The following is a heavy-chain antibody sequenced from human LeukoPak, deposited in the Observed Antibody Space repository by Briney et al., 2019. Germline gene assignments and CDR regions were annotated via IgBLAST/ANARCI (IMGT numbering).Heavy chain of an antibody. CDR3: ARHPRDRTGWALDY. J-gene: IGHJ4*02. V-gene: IGHV4-4*07. CDR1: GGSISSYY. D-gene: IGHD2-8*02. Sequence: SETLSLTCTVSGGSISSYYWSWIRQPAGKGLEWIGRIYTSGSTNYNPSLKSRVTMSVDTSKNQFSLKLSSVTAADTALYYCARHPRDRTGWALDYWGQGTLVTVSS. CDR2: IYTSGST.